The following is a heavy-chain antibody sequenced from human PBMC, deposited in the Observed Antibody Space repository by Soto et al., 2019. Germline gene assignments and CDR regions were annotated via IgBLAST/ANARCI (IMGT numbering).Heavy chain of an antibody. CDR3: ARGAGYGDYGGY. D-gene: IGHD4-17*01. Sequence: GGSLRLSCAASGFSLRGYSMSWVRQAPGKGLEWVSYISGTGSSIYADSVKGRFTISRDNAKNSVYLQMNSLGDDDTAVYYCARGAGYGDYGGYWGQGTLVTVSS. V-gene: IGHV3-11*04. CDR1: GFSLRGYS. J-gene: IGHJ4*02. CDR2: ISGTGSSI.